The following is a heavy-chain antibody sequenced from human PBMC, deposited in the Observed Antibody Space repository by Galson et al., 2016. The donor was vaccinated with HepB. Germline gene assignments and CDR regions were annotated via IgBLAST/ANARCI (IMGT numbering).Heavy chain of an antibody. J-gene: IGHJ4*02. D-gene: IGHD3-22*01. V-gene: IGHV3-30*18. CDR1: GFPFSSYG. Sequence: SLRLSCAASGFPFSSYGMHWVRQAPGKGLEWVAVISYDSTQKYYAESVRGRFTISRDNSNNEVYLQMDSLRAEDTAMYYCAKADSGSMIVVVIEYWGQGTLVTVSS. CDR3: AKADSGSMIVVVIEY. CDR2: ISYDSTQK.